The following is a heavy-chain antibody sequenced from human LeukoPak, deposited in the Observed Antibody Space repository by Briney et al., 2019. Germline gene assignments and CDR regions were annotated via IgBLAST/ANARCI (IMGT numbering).Heavy chain of an antibody. CDR2: ISSSGSAI. J-gene: IGHJ4*02. Sequence: PGGSLRLSCAASGFTFSDYYMSWIRQAPGKGLAWVSYISSSGSAIYYADSVKGRFTISRDNAKNSLYLQMNSLRAEDTAVYYCARSGYDSSGYSNYWGQGTLVTVSS. CDR1: GFTFSDYY. V-gene: IGHV3-11*04. CDR3: ARSGYDSSGYSNY. D-gene: IGHD3-22*01.